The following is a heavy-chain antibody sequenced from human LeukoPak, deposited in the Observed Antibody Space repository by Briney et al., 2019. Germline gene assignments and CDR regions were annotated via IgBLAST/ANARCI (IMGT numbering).Heavy chain of an antibody. CDR3: ARNTLAAAGPADY. Sequence: ASVKVSCKASGYTFSGYYIHWVRQAPGQGLEWMGWINPNSGGTNYAQRFQGRVTMTRDTSISTAYMELSRLRSDDTAVYYCARNTLAAAGPADYWGQGTLVTVSS. D-gene: IGHD6-13*01. CDR2: INPNSGGT. J-gene: IGHJ4*02. CDR1: GYTFSGYY. V-gene: IGHV1-2*02.